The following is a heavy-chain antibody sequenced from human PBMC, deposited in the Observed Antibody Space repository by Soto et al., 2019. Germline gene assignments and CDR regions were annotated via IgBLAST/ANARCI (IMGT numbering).Heavy chain of an antibody. D-gene: IGHD3-3*02. V-gene: IGHV1-58*01. Sequence: SVKVSCKASEFTFTSSTVQWVRQARGQRLEWIGWIVVGSGNTNYAQKFQERVTITRDMSTSTAYMELSSLRSEDTAVYYCAAADEGWKLALDVWRQGTTFTVSS. CDR2: IVVGSGNT. J-gene: IGHJ6*01. CDR1: EFTFTSST. CDR3: AAADEGWKLALDV.